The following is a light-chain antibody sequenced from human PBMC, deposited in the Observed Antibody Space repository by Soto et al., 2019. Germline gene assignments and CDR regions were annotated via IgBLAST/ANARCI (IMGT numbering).Light chain of an antibody. CDR2: AAS. CDR1: QDIRSD. J-gene: IGKJ1*01. V-gene: IGKV1-6*01. Sequence: ATQMTQSPSSMSASLGDRVTITCRASQDIRSDVSWYQQKPGKAPKLLIYAASRQQSGVPSRFSGSGSGTDFALTISSLQPEDFATYYCLQDYSYPRTFGQGTKVEIK. CDR3: LQDYSYPRT.